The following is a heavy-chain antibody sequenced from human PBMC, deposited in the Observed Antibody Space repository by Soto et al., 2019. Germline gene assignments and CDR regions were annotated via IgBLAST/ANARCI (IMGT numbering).Heavy chain of an antibody. D-gene: IGHD3-3*01. Sequence: SETLSLTCTVSGGSISSSSYYWGWIRQPPGKGLEWIGSIYYSGSTYYNPSLKSRVTISVDTSKNQFSLKLSSVTAADTAVYYCASRRYYDFWSGPRAFFDYWGQGTLVTVSS. J-gene: IGHJ4*02. CDR2: IYYSGST. CDR1: GGSISSSSYY. V-gene: IGHV4-39*01. CDR3: ASRRYYDFWSGPRAFFDY.